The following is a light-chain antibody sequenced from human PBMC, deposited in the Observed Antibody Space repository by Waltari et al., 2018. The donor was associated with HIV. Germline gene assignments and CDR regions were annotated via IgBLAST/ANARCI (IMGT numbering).Light chain of an antibody. J-gene: IGKJ2*01. CDR1: QNMSTW. CDR2: KAS. CDR3: QQFNNYYS. Sequence: DIQMTQSPSTLSASVGDRVTITCRASQNMSTWLAWYQQKPGKAPKLLIVKASSLQSGVPSRFSGSGSGTEFTLTISSLQPDDFATYYCQQFNNYYSFDQGTKLEIK. V-gene: IGKV1-5*03.